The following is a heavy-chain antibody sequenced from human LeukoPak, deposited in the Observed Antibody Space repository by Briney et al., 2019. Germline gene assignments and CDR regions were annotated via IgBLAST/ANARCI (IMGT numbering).Heavy chain of an antibody. D-gene: IGHD3-22*01. Sequence: ASMNVSCKTSGYTFTGYYVHWVRQAPGQGLEWMGRINPNSGDTNYAQKFQGRVTMTRDTSISTAYMELSRLRSDDTAVYYCASSPYYYDSSGYYYGAFDIWGQGTMVTVSS. V-gene: IGHV1-2*06. CDR1: GYTFTGYY. CDR2: INPNSGDT. CDR3: ASSPYYYDSSGYYYGAFDI. J-gene: IGHJ3*02.